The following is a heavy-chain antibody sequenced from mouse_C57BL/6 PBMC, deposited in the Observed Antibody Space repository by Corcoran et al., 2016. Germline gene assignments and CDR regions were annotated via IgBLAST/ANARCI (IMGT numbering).Heavy chain of an antibody. CDR3: ARSMVPTRSLAY. CDR1: GYTFTDYY. J-gene: IGHJ3*01. CDR2: INPYNGGT. Sequence: EVQLQQSGPVLVKPGASVKMSCKASGYTFTDYYMNWVKQSHGKSLEWIGVINPYNGGTSYNQKFKGKATLTVDKSSSTAYMELNSLTSEDSAVYYCARSMVPTRSLAYWGQGTLVTVSA. D-gene: IGHD1-1*02. V-gene: IGHV1-19*01.